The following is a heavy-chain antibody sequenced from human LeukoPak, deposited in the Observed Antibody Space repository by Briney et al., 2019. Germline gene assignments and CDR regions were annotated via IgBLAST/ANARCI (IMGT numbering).Heavy chain of an antibody. CDR3: ARYGTPYYDILTGENWFDP. CDR1: GFTFSDYY. Sequence: PGGSLRLSCAASGFTFSDYYMSWIRQAPGKGLEWVSYISSSGSTIYYADSVKGRFSISRDDAKNSLYLQMNSLRAEDTAVYYCARYGTPYYDILTGENWFDPWGQGTLVTVSS. V-gene: IGHV3-11*01. J-gene: IGHJ5*02. CDR2: ISSSGSTI. D-gene: IGHD3-9*01.